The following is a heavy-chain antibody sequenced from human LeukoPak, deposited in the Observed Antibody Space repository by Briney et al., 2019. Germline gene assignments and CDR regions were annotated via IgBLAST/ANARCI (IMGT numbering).Heavy chain of an antibody. CDR3: AKSVAIYFYYGLDV. V-gene: IGHV3-23*01. CDR1: GFTFNNYA. J-gene: IGHJ6*02. D-gene: IGHD3-3*01. Sequence: GGSLRLSCAGSGFTFNNYAMSWVRRAPRKGLEWVSTIMIGGDGKHYADSVKGRFTISRDNSKNTLFLQMNSLRAEDTAPYYCAKSVAIYFYYGLDVWGQGTTVTVSS. CDR2: IMIGGDGK.